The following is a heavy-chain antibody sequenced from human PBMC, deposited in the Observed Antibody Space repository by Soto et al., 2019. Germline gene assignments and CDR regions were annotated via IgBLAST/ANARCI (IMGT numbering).Heavy chain of an antibody. CDR3: AKGDCSGGTCYGTDY. CDR2: ISGDGSNT. J-gene: IGHJ4*02. D-gene: IGHD2-15*01. Sequence: PGGSLRLSCVASGFTFNTYAMRWVRQAPGKGLEWVSAISGDGSNTYYTDSVKGRFTISRDNSRNTLYLQVNSLTAEDTAVYYCAKGDCSGGTCYGTDYWGQGTLVTVS. V-gene: IGHV3-23*01. CDR1: GFTFNTYA.